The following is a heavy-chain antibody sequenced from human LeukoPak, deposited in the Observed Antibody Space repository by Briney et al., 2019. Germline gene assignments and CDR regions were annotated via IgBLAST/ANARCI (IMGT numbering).Heavy chain of an antibody. J-gene: IGHJ2*01. V-gene: IGHV4-59*01. D-gene: IGHD1-26*01. Sequence: SETLSLTCTVSGGSMTGSYWSWIRQSPGMGLEWIGYIYYSGTTNYNPPLKSRVTISVDTSKNQFSLKLTSVTAADTAVYFCARGGWSLDLWGRGTLVAVSS. CDR2: IYYSGTT. CDR3: ARGGWSLDL. CDR1: GGSMTGSY.